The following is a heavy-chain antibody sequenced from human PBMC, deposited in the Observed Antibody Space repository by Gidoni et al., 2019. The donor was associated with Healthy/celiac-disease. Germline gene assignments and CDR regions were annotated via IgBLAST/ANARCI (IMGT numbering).Heavy chain of an antibody. CDR1: GGSFSGYY. CDR3: ARGLYRRYGSSGYYYARQVGYFDY. Sequence: QVQLQQWCAGLLKPSETLSLTCAFYGGSFSGYYWSWLRQPPGKGLEWIGEINHSGSTNYNPSLKSRVTISVDTSKNQFSLKLSSVTAADTAVYYCARGLYRRYGSSGYYYARQVGYFDYWGQGTLVTVSS. V-gene: IGHV4-34*01. CDR2: INHSGST. J-gene: IGHJ4*02. D-gene: IGHD3-22*01.